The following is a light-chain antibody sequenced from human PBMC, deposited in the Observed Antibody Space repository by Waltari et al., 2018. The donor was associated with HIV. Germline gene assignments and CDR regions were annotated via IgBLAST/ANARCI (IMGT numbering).Light chain of an antibody. CDR2: DNE. CDR1: NSNLGNNY. V-gene: IGLV1-51*01. Sequence: QSVLTQPPSVSAAPGQKVSFSCSGGNSNLGNNYVSWYQQLPGRAPRLLIYDNEQRPSGVPDRSPASKGGMSATLDITGLQIVDEADYDCGTWYSSLNLYVFGPGTTVAVL. CDR3: GTWYSSLNLYV. J-gene: IGLJ1*01.